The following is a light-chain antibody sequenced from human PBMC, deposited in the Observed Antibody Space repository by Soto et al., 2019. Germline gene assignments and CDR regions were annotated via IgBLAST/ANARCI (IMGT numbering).Light chain of an antibody. Sequence: QSVLTQPPSVSGSPGQSVTISCTGTSGDVGSYDRVSWYRQPPGTAPQLIIYDVTNRPSGVPDRFSGSKSGNTASLTISGLHAEDEDDYYCSSYTTSSTFVVLGGGTKLTVL. CDR2: DVT. CDR3: SSYTTSSTFVV. CDR1: SGDVGSYDR. J-gene: IGLJ3*02. V-gene: IGLV2-18*02.